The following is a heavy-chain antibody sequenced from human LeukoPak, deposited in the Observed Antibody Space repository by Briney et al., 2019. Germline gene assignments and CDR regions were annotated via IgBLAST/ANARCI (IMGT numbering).Heavy chain of an antibody. D-gene: IGHD6-19*01. CDR2: INPDTEDS. J-gene: IGHJ4*02. Sequence: ASVKVSCKASGFDFRDYFIHWVRQAPGEGLEWMGSINPDTEDSKIAQQFQGRVTMTRDTSMTTVYMDLSGLTSDDTAVYYCTRGRFSSGWKLLGYWGQGSMVIVSS. V-gene: IGHV1-2*02. CDR3: TRGRFSSGWKLLGY. CDR1: GFDFRDYF.